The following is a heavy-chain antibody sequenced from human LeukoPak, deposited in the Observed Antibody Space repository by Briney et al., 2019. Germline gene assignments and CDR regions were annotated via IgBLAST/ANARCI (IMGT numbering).Heavy chain of an antibody. D-gene: IGHD5-12*01. Sequence: SETKSLTCTVSGASISSYYWSWIRQPPGKGLEWIGNIYSSGSTNYNPSLKSRVAISLDTSKNQVSLKLSSVAAADTAVYYCARRGFFDYWGQGILVTVSS. J-gene: IGHJ4*02. CDR2: IYSSGST. CDR3: ARRGFFDY. V-gene: IGHV4-59*08. CDR1: GASISSYY.